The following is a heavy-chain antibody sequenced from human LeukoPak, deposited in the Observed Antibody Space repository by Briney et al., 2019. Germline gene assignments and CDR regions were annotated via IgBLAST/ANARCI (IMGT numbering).Heavy chain of an antibody. D-gene: IGHD6-13*01. J-gene: IGHJ4*02. Sequence: PSETLSLTCTVSGGSISSYYWSWIRQPAGKGLERIGRIYTSGSTNYNPSLKSRVTISVDKSKNQFSLKLSSVTAADTAVYYCARGVWGVAAAGRDYFDYWGQGTLVTVSS. V-gene: IGHV4-4*07. CDR1: GGSISSYY. CDR3: ARGVWGVAAAGRDYFDY. CDR2: IYTSGST.